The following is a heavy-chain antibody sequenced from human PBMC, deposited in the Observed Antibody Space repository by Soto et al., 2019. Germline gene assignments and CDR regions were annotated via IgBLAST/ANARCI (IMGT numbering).Heavy chain of an antibody. D-gene: IGHD2-2*01. V-gene: IGHV4-39*01. CDR2: IYYSGST. CDR3: ARQVSAYCSSTSCYVGRYQYYFDY. CDR1: GGSISSSSYY. J-gene: IGHJ4*02. Sequence: QLQLQESGPGLVKPSETLSLTCTVSGGSISSSSYYWGWIRQPPGKGLEWIGSIYYSGSTYYNPSLKSRVTISVDTSKNQFSLKLSSVTAADTAVYYCARQVSAYCSSTSCYVGRYQYYFDYWGQGTLVTVSS.